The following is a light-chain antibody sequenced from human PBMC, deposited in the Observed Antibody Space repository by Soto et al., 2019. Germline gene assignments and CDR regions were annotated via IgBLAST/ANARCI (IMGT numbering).Light chain of an antibody. CDR2: GAS. J-gene: IGKJ4*01. V-gene: IGKV3-20*01. CDR1: QRVSSDY. CDR3: QQYGTSPVT. Sequence: ENLFTQSPGTLFLSPGEKDKHSCRARQRVSSDYFAWYQQKLVQSPRLLIYGASSRATGIPDRFSGSGSGTDFTLTIIRLEPEDFAVYYCQQYGTSPVTFGGGTKVDIK.